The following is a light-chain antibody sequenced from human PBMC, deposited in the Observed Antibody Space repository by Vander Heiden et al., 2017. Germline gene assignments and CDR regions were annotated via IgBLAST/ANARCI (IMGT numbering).Light chain of an antibody. CDR1: KWGDKY. J-gene: IGLJ2*01. Sequence: SYELTQPPSVSVSPGQTASITCSGDKWGDKYACWYQQKPGQSPVLVIYQDSKRPAGLPERFSGSNSGNTATLTISGTQAMDEADYYCQAWDSSNVVFGGGTKLTVL. CDR3: QAWDSSNVV. V-gene: IGLV3-1*01. CDR2: QDS.